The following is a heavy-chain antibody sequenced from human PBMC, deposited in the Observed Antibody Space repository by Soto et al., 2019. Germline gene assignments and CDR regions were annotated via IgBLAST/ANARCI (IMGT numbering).Heavy chain of an antibody. CDR1: GGSISSYY. D-gene: IGHD3-9*01. CDR3: TRDSFKPYLDKNGMDV. CDR2: IYYSGKT. J-gene: IGHJ6*02. Sequence: SETLSLTCTVSGGSISSYYWSWIRQPPGKGLEWIGDIYYSGKTNYNPSLKSRVTMSVDTSENQFSLKLRSVTAADTAVYFCTRDSFKPYLDKNGMDVWGQGTTVTVSS. V-gene: IGHV4-59*01.